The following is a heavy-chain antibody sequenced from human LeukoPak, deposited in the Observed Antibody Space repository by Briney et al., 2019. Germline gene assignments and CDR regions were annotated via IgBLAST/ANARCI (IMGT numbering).Heavy chain of an antibody. J-gene: IGHJ3*02. V-gene: IGHV5-51*01. CDR1: ASIFTNHW. CDR3: ARRVDVRGPGAFDI. D-gene: IGHD3-10*02. CDR2: IYPDDADT. Sequence: PGESLKISCQSSASIFTNHWIGWARQMPGKGLEWIGLIYPDDADTKYSPPFKGHVTLSADKSTSTTHLQWSSLKASDSSTYCCARRVDVRGPGAFDIWGQGTMVTVSS.